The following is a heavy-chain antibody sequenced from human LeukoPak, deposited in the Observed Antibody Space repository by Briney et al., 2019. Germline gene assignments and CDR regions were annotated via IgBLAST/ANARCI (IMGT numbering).Heavy chain of an antibody. D-gene: IGHD3-22*01. CDR2: INPNSSGT. CDR1: GYTFTGYY. CDR3: ARYFYDSSGSSSDAFDI. J-gene: IGHJ3*02. V-gene: IGHV1-2*02. Sequence: GASVKVSCKTSGYTFTGYYMHWVRQAPGQGLEWMGWINPNSSGTNYAQRFQGRVTMTRDTSMSTAYMELSRLRSDDSAVYYCARYFYDSSGSSSDAFDIWGQGTMVTVSS.